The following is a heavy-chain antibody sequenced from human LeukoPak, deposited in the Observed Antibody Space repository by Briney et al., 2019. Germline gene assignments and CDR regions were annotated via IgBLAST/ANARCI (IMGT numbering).Heavy chain of an antibody. J-gene: IGHJ2*01. CDR2: IYYSGST. D-gene: IGHD3-9*01. Sequence: SETLSLTCTVSGYSITSGYYWGWIRQPPGKGLEWIGSIYYSGSTYYSPSLKSRVTISVDTSKNQFSLKLTSVTAADTAVYYCARPGHYDILTGYYEHNWYFDLWGRGTLVTVSS. CDR3: ARPGHYDILTGYYEHNWYFDL. V-gene: IGHV4-38-2*02. CDR1: GYSITSGYY.